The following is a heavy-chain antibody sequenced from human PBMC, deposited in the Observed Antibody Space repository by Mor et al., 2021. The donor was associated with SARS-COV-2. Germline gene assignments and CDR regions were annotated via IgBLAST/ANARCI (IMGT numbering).Heavy chain of an antibody. Sequence: GKGRFTISRDNTKNSLYLQMNSLRAEDTAVYYCARDSTGTGAGPDDTLDTWGQGTMVTVSS. CDR3: ARDSTGTGAGPDDTLDT. D-gene: IGHD2-8*02. V-gene: IGHV3-13*01. J-gene: IGHJ3*01.